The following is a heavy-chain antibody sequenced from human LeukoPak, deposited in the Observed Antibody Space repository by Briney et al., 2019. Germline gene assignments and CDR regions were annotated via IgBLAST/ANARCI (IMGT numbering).Heavy chain of an antibody. V-gene: IGHV4-39*01. CDR1: GGSISSSSYY. J-gene: IGHJ6*02. CDR2: SYYSGST. CDR3: AKLHSPADYYYYYGMDV. Sequence: SETLSLTCTVSGGSISSSSYYWGWIRQPPGKGLEWIGSSYYSGSTYYNPSLKSRVTISVDTSKNQFSLKLSSVTAADTAVYYCAKLHSPADYYYYYGMDVWGQGTTVTVSS.